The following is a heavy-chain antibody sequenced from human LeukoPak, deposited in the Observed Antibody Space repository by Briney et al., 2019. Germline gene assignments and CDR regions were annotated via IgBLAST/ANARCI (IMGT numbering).Heavy chain of an antibody. Sequence: GGSLRLSCAASGFTFSSYAMHWVRQAPGKGLEWVAIISYDGSNKYYADSVKGRFTISRDNSKNTLYLQMNSLRAEDTAVYYCAREGIQLWFGGVGDWFDPWGQGTLVTVSS. D-gene: IGHD5-18*01. J-gene: IGHJ5*02. V-gene: IGHV3-30-3*01. CDR3: AREGIQLWFGGVGDWFDP. CDR1: GFTFSSYA. CDR2: ISYDGSNK.